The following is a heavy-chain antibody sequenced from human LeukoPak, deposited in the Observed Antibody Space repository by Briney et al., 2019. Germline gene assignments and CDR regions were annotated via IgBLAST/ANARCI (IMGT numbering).Heavy chain of an antibody. J-gene: IGHJ4*02. Sequence: SETLSLTCAVSGGSISSSNWWSWVRPPPGKGLEWIGEIYHSGSTNYNPSLKSRVTISVDKSKNQFSLKLSSVTAADTAVYYCARSGITGTTGYFDYWGQGTLVTVSS. V-gene: IGHV4-4*02. CDR2: IYHSGST. D-gene: IGHD1-20*01. CDR1: GGSISSSNW. CDR3: ARSGITGTTGYFDY.